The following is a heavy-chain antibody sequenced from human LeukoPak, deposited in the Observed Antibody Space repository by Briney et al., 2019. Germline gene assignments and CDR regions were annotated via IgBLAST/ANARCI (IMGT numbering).Heavy chain of an antibody. CDR1: GFPFSSYG. CDR2: IWYDGSNK. D-gene: IGHD4-23*01. V-gene: IGHV3-33*06. Sequence: PGGSLRLSCAASGFPFSSYGMHWVRQAPGKGLEWVAVIWYDGSNKHYADSAKGRFTISRDNSKNMLYLQMNSLRAEDTAVYYCAKVAADYGGNYWGQGTLVTVSS. J-gene: IGHJ4*02. CDR3: AKVAADYGGNY.